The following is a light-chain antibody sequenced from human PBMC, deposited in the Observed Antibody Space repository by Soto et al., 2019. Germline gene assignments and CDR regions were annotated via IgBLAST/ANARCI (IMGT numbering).Light chain of an antibody. V-gene: IGKV1-5*01. CDR1: QSISSW. CDR2: DAS. J-gene: IGKJ3*01. CDR3: QQYNSQRFT. Sequence: DIQMTQSPSTLSASVGDRVTITCRASQSISSWLAWYQQKPGKAPKLLIYDASSLESGVPSRFSSSGSGTEFTLTISSLQPDDFATYYCQQYNSQRFTFGPGTKVDIK.